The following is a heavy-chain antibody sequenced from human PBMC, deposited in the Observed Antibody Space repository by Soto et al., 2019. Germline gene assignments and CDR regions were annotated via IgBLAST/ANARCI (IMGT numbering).Heavy chain of an antibody. V-gene: IGHV4-4*02. J-gene: IGHJ5*02. CDR1: GASIGSGGW. CDR3: ARHEGWTGPDQ. D-gene: IGHD2-8*02. Sequence: ETLSLTCAVSGASIGSGGWWSWVRQPPGKGLEWIAEIFHDGNTNYSPSLKSRVTISVDKSQNQFSLNVYSVTAADTAVYYCARHEGWTGPDQWGQGTLVTVSS. CDR2: IFHDGNT.